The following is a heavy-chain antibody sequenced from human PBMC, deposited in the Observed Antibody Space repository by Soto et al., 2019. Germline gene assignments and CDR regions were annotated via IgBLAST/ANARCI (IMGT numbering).Heavy chain of an antibody. Sequence: QVQLVQSGAEVKKPGASVKVSCKASGYTFTSYGISWVRQAPGQGLEWMGWISAYNGNTNYAQKLQGRVTMTTDTSTSTAYMELRIMRSDDTAVYYCAREMYYYDSSGYYFFDYWGQGTLVTVSS. D-gene: IGHD3-22*01. CDR2: ISAYNGNT. CDR3: AREMYYYDSSGYYFFDY. CDR1: GYTFTSYG. J-gene: IGHJ4*02. V-gene: IGHV1-18*01.